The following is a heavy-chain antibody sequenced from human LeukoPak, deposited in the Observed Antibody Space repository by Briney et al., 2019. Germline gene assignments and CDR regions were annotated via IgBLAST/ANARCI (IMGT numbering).Heavy chain of an antibody. CDR3: TTYGSGRKFDY. J-gene: IGHJ4*02. CDR2: IESKTDGGTT. D-gene: IGHD3-10*01. V-gene: IGHV3-15*04. CDR1: GFTFSDAW. Sequence: GGSLRLSCAASGFTFSDAWMSWVRQTPGKGLEWVGRIESKTDGGTTDYGAPVKGRFTISRDDSTNTLYLQMNGLKSEDTAVYYCTTYGSGRKFDYWGQGILVTASS.